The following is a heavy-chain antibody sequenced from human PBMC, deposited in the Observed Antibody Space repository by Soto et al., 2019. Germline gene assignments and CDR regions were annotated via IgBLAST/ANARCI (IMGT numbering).Heavy chain of an antibody. CDR3: ARDSIPTMVRGP. J-gene: IGHJ5*02. CDR2: IYYSGST. CDR1: GGSISSYY. D-gene: IGHD3-10*01. V-gene: IGHV4-59*01. Sequence: QVQLQESGPGLVKPSETLSLTCTVSGGSISSYYWSWIRQPPGKGLEWIGYIYYSGSTNYNPSLKSRVTISVDTSKNQFSLKLSSVTAADTAVYYCARDSIPTMVRGPWGQGTLVTVSS.